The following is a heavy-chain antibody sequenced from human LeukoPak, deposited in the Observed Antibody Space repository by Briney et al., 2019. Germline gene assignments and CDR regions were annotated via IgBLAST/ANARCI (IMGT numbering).Heavy chain of an antibody. J-gene: IGHJ6*03. D-gene: IGHD2-2*01. CDR1: GGSISSSSYY. CDR3: ARDLRNIVVVPAAQGQYYYYYYMDV. V-gene: IGHV4-39*07. Sequence: SETLSLTCTVSGGSISSSSYYWGWIRQPPGKGLEWIGSIYYSGSTYYNPSLKSRVTISVDTSKNQFSLKLSSVTAADTAVYYCARDLRNIVVVPAAQGQYYYYYYMDVWGKGTTVTVSS. CDR2: IYYSGST.